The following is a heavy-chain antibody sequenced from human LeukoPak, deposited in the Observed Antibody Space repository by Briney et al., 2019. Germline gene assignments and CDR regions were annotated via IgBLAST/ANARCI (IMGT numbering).Heavy chain of an antibody. CDR2: ISAYNGNT. V-gene: IGHV1-18*01. CDR3: ARGEAVDSPYFDY. J-gene: IGHJ4*02. Sequence: ASVKVSCKASGYTFTSYGISWVRQAPGQGLEWMGWISAYNGNTNYAQNLQGRVTMTTDTSTSTAYMELWSLTSDDTALYYCARGEAVDSPYFDYWGQGTLVTVSS. D-gene: IGHD3-9*01. CDR1: GYTFTSYG.